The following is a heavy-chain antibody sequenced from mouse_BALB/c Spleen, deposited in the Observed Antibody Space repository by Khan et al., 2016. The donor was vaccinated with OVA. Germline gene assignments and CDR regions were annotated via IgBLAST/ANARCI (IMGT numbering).Heavy chain of an antibody. CDR2: IWSAGST. CDR3: ARRGYDYGRGALFAY. V-gene: IGHV2-2*02. J-gene: IGHJ3*01. Sequence: QVQLQQSGPGLVQPSQSLSITCTVSGFSLTNYSVHWVRQSPGKGLEWLGVIWSAGSTDYNAAFISRLTIRKDNSRSQVFVKMNSLQPNDTAIYYCARRGYDYGRGALFAYWGQGTLVTVSA. CDR1: GFSLTNYS. D-gene: IGHD2-4*01.